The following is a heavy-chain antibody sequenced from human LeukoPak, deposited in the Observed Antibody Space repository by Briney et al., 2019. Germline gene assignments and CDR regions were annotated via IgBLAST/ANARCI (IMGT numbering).Heavy chain of an antibody. V-gene: IGHV3-66*01. CDR2: IYSGGST. CDR3: ARSQSSSLIDY. J-gene: IGHJ4*02. D-gene: IGHD6-13*01. Sequence: GGSLRLSCAASGFTVSSNYMSWVRQAPGKGLEWVSVIYSGGSTYYADSVKGRFTFSRDNSKNTLYLQMNSLTVEDTAVYYCARSQSSSLIDYWGQGTLVTVSS. CDR1: GFTVSSNY.